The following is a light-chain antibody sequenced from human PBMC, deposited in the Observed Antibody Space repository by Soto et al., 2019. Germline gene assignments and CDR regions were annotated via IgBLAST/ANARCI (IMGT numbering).Light chain of an antibody. CDR3: TSYTTNGTPYV. CDR1: SSDVGSYNL. V-gene: IGLV2-14*02. Sequence: QSALTQPASVSGSPGQSITISCTGTSSDVGSYNLVSWYQQHPGKAPKLMIYEGSKRPSGVSNRFSGSKSGNTASLTISGLQADDEADYYCTSYTTNGTPYVFGTGTKVTVL. J-gene: IGLJ1*01. CDR2: EGS.